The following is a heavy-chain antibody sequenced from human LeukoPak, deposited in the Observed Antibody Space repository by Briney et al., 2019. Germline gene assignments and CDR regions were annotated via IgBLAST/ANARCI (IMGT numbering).Heavy chain of an antibody. CDR3: AKHTVTTGTFDY. V-gene: IGHV3-30*02. J-gene: IGHJ4*02. Sequence: GGSLRLSCAASGFSFSSYGMHWVRQAPGKGLEWVAFIRYDGGNKYYADSVKGRFTISRDNSKNTLYLQMNSLRAEDTAVYYCAKHTVTTGTFDYWGQGTLVTVSS. D-gene: IGHD4-17*01. CDR1: GFSFSSYG. CDR2: IRYDGGNK.